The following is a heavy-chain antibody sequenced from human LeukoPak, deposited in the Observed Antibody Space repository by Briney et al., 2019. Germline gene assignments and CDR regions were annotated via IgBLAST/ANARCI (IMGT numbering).Heavy chain of an antibody. J-gene: IGHJ3*02. D-gene: IGHD3-16*01. V-gene: IGHV3-21*01. Sequence: PGGSLRLSCAASGFTFSSYSMNWVRQAPGKGLEWVSSISSSSSYIYYADPVKGRFTISRDNAKNSLYLQMNSLRAEDTAVYYCAREGGSEAFDIWGQGTMVTVSS. CDR2: ISSSSSYI. CDR3: AREGGSEAFDI. CDR1: GFTFSSYS.